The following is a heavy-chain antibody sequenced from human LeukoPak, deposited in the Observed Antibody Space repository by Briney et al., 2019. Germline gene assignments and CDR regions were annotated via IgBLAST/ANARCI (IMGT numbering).Heavy chain of an antibody. Sequence: ESGPGLVKPSETLSLTCSVSGYSISSGYYWVWIRQPPGKGLEWIGNIYHSASTYYNPSLKSRVTISVDTSKNQFSLRLSSVTAADTAVYYCARGGAITWGIAVAWGQGTLVTVSS. CDR3: ARGGAITWGIAVA. CDR1: GYSISSGYY. CDR2: IYHSAST. D-gene: IGHD6-19*01. V-gene: IGHV4-38-2*02. J-gene: IGHJ4*02.